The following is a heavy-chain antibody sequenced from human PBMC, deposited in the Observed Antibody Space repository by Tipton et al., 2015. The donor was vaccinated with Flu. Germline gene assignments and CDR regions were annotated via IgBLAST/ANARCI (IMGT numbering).Heavy chain of an antibody. CDR3: ARKDGSGYFAY. V-gene: IGHV4-31*03. Sequence: TLSLTCTVSGASVNFGYYSSAWVRQLPGKGLEWIGYAHHSGSAYYSPSLASRATISVDTSKNQFSLRLTSVTAADTAVYYCARKDGSGYFAYWGQGTLITVSA. CDR1: GASVNFGYYS. J-gene: IGHJ4*02. CDR2: AHHSGSA. D-gene: IGHD3-3*01.